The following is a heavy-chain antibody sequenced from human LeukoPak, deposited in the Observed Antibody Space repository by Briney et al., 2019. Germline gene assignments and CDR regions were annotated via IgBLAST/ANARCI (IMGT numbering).Heavy chain of an antibody. Sequence: GGSLRLSCAASGFTFSSYAMHWVRQAPGKGLEWVAVISYDGSNKYYADSVKGRFTISRDNSKNTLYLQMNSLRAEDTAVYYCARTYGPYSSSWPLSYWGQGTLVTVSS. CDR3: ARTYGPYSSSWPLSY. CDR1: GFTFSSYA. J-gene: IGHJ4*02. CDR2: ISYDGSNK. D-gene: IGHD6-13*01. V-gene: IGHV3-30-3*01.